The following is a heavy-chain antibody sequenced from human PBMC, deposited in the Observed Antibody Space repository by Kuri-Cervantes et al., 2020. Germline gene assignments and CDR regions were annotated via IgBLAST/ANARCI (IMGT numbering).Heavy chain of an antibody. D-gene: IGHD6-13*01. CDR1: GGSVSSDSYH. J-gene: IGHJ6*02. Sequence: SETLSLTCTVSGGSVSSDSYHWSWIRQPPGKGLEWIVYIYYSGSTNYNPSLKSRVTISVDTSKNQFSLMLSSVTAADTAVYYCARVPDSSSWYVGGADYYYYGMDVWGQGTTVTVSS. V-gene: IGHV4-61*01. CDR2: IYYSGST. CDR3: ARVPDSSSWYVGGADYYYYGMDV.